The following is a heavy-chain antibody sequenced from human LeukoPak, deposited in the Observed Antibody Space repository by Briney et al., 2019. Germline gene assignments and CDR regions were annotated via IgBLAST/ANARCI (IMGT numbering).Heavy chain of an antibody. Sequence: HSETLSLTCTVSVGSISRGVYYWSWIRQHPGKGLEWIGYIYYSGSTSYTPSLKSRVTISVDTSKNHFSLKLSSMTAADTAVYYCAGSGSPPGAFDIWGQGTLVTVSS. CDR1: VGSISRGVYY. CDR2: IYYSGST. J-gene: IGHJ3*02. CDR3: AGSGSPPGAFDI. V-gene: IGHV4-31*03. D-gene: IGHD3-10*01.